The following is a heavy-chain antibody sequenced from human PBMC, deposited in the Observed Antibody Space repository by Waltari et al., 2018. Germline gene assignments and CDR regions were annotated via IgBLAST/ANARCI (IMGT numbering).Heavy chain of an antibody. CDR1: GGSLRSRDHS. Sequence: QVQLQESGPGLVNPSATLSLTCIVYGGSLRSRDHSCGWFRQPPGKGLAWIGGIVNMVRRYCSATRKRLCALSSDTSLNRTSWQLNSVTAARKAMYDGARCWGVVSASRGTPPNWFDPWGQRTLVTGSS. D-gene: IGHD2-21*02. CDR2: IVNMVRR. V-gene: IGHV4-39*07. CDR3: ARCWGVVSASRGTPPNWFDP. J-gene: IGHJ5*02.